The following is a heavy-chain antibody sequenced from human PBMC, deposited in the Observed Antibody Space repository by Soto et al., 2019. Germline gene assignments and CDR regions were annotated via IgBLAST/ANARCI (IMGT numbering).Heavy chain of an antibody. V-gene: IGHV1-18*01. CDR3: AREGPRPYYFYGMDV. D-gene: IGHD6-6*01. CDR1: GYTFSTSG. Sequence: QAQLEQSGAEVKKPGASVKVSCKSSGYTFSTSGISWVRQAPGQGLEWMGWISTYNGDANYAQRFQGRVTMTTDTSTSTTFMEVRSLRSDDTAVDYCAREGPRPYYFYGMDVWGQGTTVTVSS. J-gene: IGHJ6*02. CDR2: ISTYNGDA.